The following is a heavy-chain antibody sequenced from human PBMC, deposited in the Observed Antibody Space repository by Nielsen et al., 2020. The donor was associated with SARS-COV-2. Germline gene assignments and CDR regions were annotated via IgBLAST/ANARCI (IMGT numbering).Heavy chain of an antibody. CDR1: GCTFSDYS. CDR3: TRGFYSQSDC. Sequence: ESLKFSSSGSGCTFSDYSMNWVRQAQGKGLEWVASISGDSNYIFYSELVKGRFTMSRDNGKNSLYLQMNTLRSEDTALYYCTRGFYSQSDCWGQGTLVTVSS. J-gene: IGHJ4*02. D-gene: IGHD2-15*01. V-gene: IGHV3-21*01. CDR2: ISGDSNYI.